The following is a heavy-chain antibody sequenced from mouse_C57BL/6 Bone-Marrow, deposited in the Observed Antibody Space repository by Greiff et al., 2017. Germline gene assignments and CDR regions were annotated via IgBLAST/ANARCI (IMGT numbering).Heavy chain of an antibody. J-gene: IGHJ4*01. CDR3: ARSAMDY. CDR2: IYPGCGNT. V-gene: IGHV1-84*01. Sequence: QVQLQQSGPELVKPGASVKISCKASGYTFTDYYINWVKLRPGQGLEWIGWIYPGCGNTKSNETFKGKATLTVDTSSSTADKQLSRLSSEDSSVYCCARSAMDYWGQGTSVTVSS. CDR1: GYTFTDYY.